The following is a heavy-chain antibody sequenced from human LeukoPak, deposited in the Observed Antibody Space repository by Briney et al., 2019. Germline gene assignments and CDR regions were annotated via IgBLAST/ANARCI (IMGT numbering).Heavy chain of an antibody. CDR3: AREMVRAEWVY. V-gene: IGHV4-39*07. D-gene: IGHD3-10*01. Sequence: PSETLSLTCTVSGGSISSSSYYWGWIRQPPGKGLEWIGSIHYSGSTYYNPSLKSRVTISVDTSKNQFSLKLSSVTAADTAVYYCAREMVRAEWVYWGQGTLVTVSS. J-gene: IGHJ4*02. CDR1: GGSISSSSYY. CDR2: IHYSGST.